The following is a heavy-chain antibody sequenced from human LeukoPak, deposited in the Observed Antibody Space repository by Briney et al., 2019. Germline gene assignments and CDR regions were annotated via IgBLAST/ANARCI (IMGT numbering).Heavy chain of an antibody. D-gene: IGHD6-13*01. CDR1: GGSFSGYY. CDR3: AREQPEGSSRYYGMDV. V-gene: IGHV4-59*01. Sequence: SETLSLTCAVYGGSFSGYYWSWIRQPPGKGLEWIGYIYYSGSTNYNPSLKSRVTISVDTSKNQFSLKLSSVTAADTAVYYCAREQPEGSSRYYGMDVWGQGTTVTVSS. CDR2: IYYSGST. J-gene: IGHJ6*02.